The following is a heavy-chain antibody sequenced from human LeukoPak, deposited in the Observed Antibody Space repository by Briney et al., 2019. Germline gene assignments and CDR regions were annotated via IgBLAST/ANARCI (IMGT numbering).Heavy chain of an antibody. Sequence: SETLSLTCTVSGYSISSGYYWGWIRQPPGKGLEWIGSIYHSGSTYYNPSLKSRVTISVDTSKNQFSLKLSSVTAADTAVYYCAREPYYYDSSGYCRVFDYWGQGTLVTVSS. V-gene: IGHV4-38-2*02. D-gene: IGHD3-22*01. CDR3: AREPYYYDSSGYCRVFDY. CDR1: GYSISSGYY. J-gene: IGHJ4*02. CDR2: IYHSGST.